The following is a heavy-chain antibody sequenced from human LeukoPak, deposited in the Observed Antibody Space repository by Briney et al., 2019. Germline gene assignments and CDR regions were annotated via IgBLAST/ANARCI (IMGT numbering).Heavy chain of an antibody. J-gene: IGHJ4*02. Sequence: GGSLRLPCAASGFSFKTYAMHWVRHTPGKGLEWVAVISSDGSHEDHADSVKGRFTISRDNAKNTLYLQMSSLRPEDTAVYYCAKTGSDSSGYFYAFEIWGQGTLVTVSS. V-gene: IGHV3-30*18. CDR1: GFSFKTYA. CDR3: AKTGSDSSGYFYAFEI. D-gene: IGHD3-22*01. CDR2: ISSDGSHE.